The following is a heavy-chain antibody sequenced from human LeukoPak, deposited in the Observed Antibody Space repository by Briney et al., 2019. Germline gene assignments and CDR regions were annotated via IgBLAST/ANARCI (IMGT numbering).Heavy chain of an antibody. D-gene: IGHD4-17*01. CDR3: ARGQSKSSYGDCPGY. J-gene: IGHJ4*02. V-gene: IGHV1-18*01. CDR2: ISAYNGNT. CDR1: GYTFTSYG. Sequence: GASVKVSCKASGYTFTSYGISWVRQAPGQGLEWMGWISAYNGNTNYAQKLQGRVTMTTDTSTSTAYMELRSLRSEDTAVYYCARGQSKSSYGDCPGYWGQGTLVTVSS.